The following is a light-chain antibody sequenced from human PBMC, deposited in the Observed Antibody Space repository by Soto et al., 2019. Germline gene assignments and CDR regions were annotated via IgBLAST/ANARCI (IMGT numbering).Light chain of an antibody. CDR1: SSNIGSNT. Sequence: QSVLTHPPSASGTPGQRVTISCSGSSSNIGSNTVNWYQQLPGTAPKLLIYSNNQRPSGVPDRFSGSKSGTSASLAISGLQSEDEADYYCAAWDDSLNVLVFGGGTKLTVL. J-gene: IGLJ2*01. V-gene: IGLV1-44*01. CDR3: AAWDDSLNVLV. CDR2: SNN.